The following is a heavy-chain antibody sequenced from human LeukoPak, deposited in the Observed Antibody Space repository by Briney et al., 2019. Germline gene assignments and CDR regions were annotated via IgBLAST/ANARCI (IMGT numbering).Heavy chain of an antibody. V-gene: IGHV4-4*07. CDR2: IYTSGST. D-gene: IGHD5-18*01. Sequence: PSETLCLTCTVSGCSISSYYWSWIRQPAGKGLEWIGRIYTSGSTNYNPSLKSRVTMSVDTSKNQFSLKLSSVTAADTAVYYCAGSGYLEGFDYWGQGTLVTVSS. CDR1: GCSISSYY. CDR3: AGSGYLEGFDY. J-gene: IGHJ4*02.